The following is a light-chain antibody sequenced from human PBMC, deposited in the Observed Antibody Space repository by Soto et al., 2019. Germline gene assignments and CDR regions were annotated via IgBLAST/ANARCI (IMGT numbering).Light chain of an antibody. CDR2: GAS. V-gene: IGKV3-20*01. J-gene: IGKJ4*01. Sequence: ATLACRSSQSAYSSYLSWYQQKPGQAPRLLIYGASNRATGIPDRFSGSGSGTDFTLTISGLEPEDFAVYYCQQYGTSRFTFGGGTKVDI. CDR1: QSAYSSY. CDR3: QQYGTSRFT.